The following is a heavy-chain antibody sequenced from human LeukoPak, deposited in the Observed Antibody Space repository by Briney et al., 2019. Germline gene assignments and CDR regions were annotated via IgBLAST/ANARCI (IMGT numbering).Heavy chain of an antibody. CDR1: AYSFTTYW. CDR3: ARLYRGAPTSHFDY. V-gene: IGHV5-51*01. CDR2: IYPVDSDT. Sequence: GESLKISCTGSAYSFTTYWICWVRQMPGKGLEWMGIIYPVDSDTRYSPSFQGQVTISADKSISTAYLQWSSLKASDTAMYYCARLYRGAPTSHFDYWGQGTLVTVSS. J-gene: IGHJ4*02. D-gene: IGHD5-12*01.